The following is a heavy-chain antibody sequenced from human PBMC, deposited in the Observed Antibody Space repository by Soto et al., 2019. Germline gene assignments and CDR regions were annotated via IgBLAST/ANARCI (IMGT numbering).Heavy chain of an antibody. CDR2: IIPLFGTT. CDR1: GGTISNYA. CDR3: ARGGFWSGYYSWFDP. J-gene: IGHJ5*02. D-gene: IGHD3-3*01. Sequence: QVQLVQSGAEVKKPGSSVKVSCKTSGGTISNYAISWVRQAPGQGLEWMGGIIPLFGTTNYAQKFQGRVTITADESTRTAYMELSSLRSADTAVYYCARGGFWSGYYSWFDPWGQGTLVTVSS. V-gene: IGHV1-69*12.